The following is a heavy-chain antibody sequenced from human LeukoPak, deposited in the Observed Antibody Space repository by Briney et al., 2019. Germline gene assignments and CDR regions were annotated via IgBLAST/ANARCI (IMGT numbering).Heavy chain of an antibody. Sequence: GGSLRLSCAASGFTFSSHAMSWVRQALGKGLKWVSGINDSGDYTYYTDSVKGRFTISRDNSKNTLYLQMNSLRAEDTAVYYCARGPMTTVSVGYFDYWGQGTLVTVSS. CDR2: INDSGDYT. V-gene: IGHV3-23*01. CDR1: GFTFSSHA. J-gene: IGHJ4*02. D-gene: IGHD4-17*01. CDR3: ARGPMTTVSVGYFDY.